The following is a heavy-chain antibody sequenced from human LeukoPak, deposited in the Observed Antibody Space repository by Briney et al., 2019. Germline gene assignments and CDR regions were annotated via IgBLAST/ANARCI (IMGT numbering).Heavy chain of an antibody. CDR2: INHSGST. Sequence: PSETLSLTCTVSGGSISSYYWSWIRQPPGKGLEWIGEINHSGSTNYNPSLKSRVTMSVDTSKNQFSLKLSSVTAADTAVYYCARDGGYCSSTSGSNWFDPWGQGTLVTVSS. J-gene: IGHJ5*02. D-gene: IGHD2-2*03. V-gene: IGHV4-34*01. CDR3: ARDGGYCSSTSGSNWFDP. CDR1: GGSISSYY.